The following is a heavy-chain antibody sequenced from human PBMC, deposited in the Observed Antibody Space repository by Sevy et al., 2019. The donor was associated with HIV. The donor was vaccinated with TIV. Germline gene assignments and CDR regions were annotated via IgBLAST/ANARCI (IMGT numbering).Heavy chain of an antibody. J-gene: IGHJ3*02. V-gene: IGHV4-4*07. CDR3: AREYSGYPFDI. CDR1: GGSITNYY. CDR2: IYSSGTT. D-gene: IGHD5-12*01. Sequence: SETLSLTCTVSGGSITNYYWGWIRRPAGKGLEWIGHIYSSGTTTYNPSFKSRVTMSADTSKNQVSLILNSVTAADTAVYYCAREYSGYPFDIWGQGTMVTVSS.